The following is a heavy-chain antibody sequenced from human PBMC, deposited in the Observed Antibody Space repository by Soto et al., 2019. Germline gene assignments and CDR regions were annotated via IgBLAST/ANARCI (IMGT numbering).Heavy chain of an antibody. CDR1: GGTFSSYA. Sequence: GTSVKVSCKASGGTFSSYAISWVRQAPGQGLEWMGGIIPIFGTANYAQKFQGRVTITADESTSTAYMELSSLRSEDTAVYYYAKSSAYYYDSSDVFWRQGTLVTVSS. J-gene: IGHJ4*02. V-gene: IGHV1-69*13. CDR3: AKSSAYYYDSSDVF. D-gene: IGHD3-22*01. CDR2: IIPIFGTA.